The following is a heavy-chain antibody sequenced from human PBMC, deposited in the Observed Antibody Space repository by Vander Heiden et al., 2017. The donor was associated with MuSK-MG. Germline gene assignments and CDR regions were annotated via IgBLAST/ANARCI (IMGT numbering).Heavy chain of an antibody. CDR2: IKPDGSEK. J-gene: IGHJ4*02. V-gene: IGHV3-7*01. CDR3: ARGGPLPYGSGYHLLGY. D-gene: IGHD3-22*01. CDR1: GFTFISHW. Sequence: EVQLVESGGGLVQPGGPLRLAGEASGFTFISHWMTWVRQAPGKGLEYVANIKPDGSEKYYVDSVKGRFTISRDNTKSSLYLQMNSLRAEDTAVYYCARGGPLPYGSGYHLLGYWGQGTLVTVSS.